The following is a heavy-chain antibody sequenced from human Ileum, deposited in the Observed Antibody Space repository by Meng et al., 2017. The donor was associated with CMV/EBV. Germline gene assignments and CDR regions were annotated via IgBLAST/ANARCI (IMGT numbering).Heavy chain of an antibody. CDR2: LYYNGNN. V-gene: IGHV4-59*01. Sequence: SETLSLTCKVSGDSISSYFWTWIRQPPGKGLEWIAWLYYNGNNNYNPSLKSRVTISMETSKNQFYLKLSSVTAADTAVYYCAAAPRRGRNLDFWGQGTLVTVSS. CDR3: AAAPRRGRNLDF. J-gene: IGHJ4*02. D-gene: IGHD3-10*01. CDR1: GDSISSYF.